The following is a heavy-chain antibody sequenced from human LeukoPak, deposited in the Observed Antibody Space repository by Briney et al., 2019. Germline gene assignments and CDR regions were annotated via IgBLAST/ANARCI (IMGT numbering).Heavy chain of an antibody. CDR1: GFTFSSYA. CDR3: ARCVIRQQLDNYYYYMDV. D-gene: IGHD6-13*01. V-gene: IGHV3-23*01. CDR2: ISGSGGST. Sequence: PGGSLRLSCAASGFTFSSYAMSWVRQAPGKGLEWVSAISGSGGSTYYADSVKGRFTISRDNSKNTLYLQMNSLRAEDTAVYYCARCVIRQQLDNYYYYMDVWGKGTTVTVSS. J-gene: IGHJ6*03.